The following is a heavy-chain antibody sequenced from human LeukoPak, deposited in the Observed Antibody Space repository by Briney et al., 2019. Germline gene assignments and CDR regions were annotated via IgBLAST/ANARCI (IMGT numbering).Heavy chain of an antibody. CDR3: AKDQGDGYNFWDY. Sequence: PGGSLRLSCAASGFTFSTYSMNWVRQAPGKGLEWVSCISSYSSYIYYADSVKGRFTISRDNAKNSLFLQMNSLRVEDTAVYYCAKDQGDGYNFWDYWGQGTLVTVSS. J-gene: IGHJ4*02. D-gene: IGHD5-24*01. CDR1: GFTFSTYS. V-gene: IGHV3-21*01. CDR2: ISSYSSYI.